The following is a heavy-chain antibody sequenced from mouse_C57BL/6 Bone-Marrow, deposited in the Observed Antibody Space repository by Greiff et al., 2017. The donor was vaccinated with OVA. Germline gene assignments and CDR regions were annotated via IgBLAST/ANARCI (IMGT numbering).Heavy chain of an antibody. V-gene: IGHV1-18*01. CDR1: GYTFTDYN. D-gene: IGHD1-1*01. CDR3: AREDDGSRYRYFDV. Sequence: EVQLQQSGPELVKPGASVKIPCKASGYTFTDYNLDWVKQSHGKSLEWIGDINPNNGGTIYNQKFKGKATLTVDKSYSTAYMELRSLTSEDTAVYYCAREDDGSRYRYFDVWGTGTTVTVAS. CDR2: INPNNGGT. J-gene: IGHJ1*03.